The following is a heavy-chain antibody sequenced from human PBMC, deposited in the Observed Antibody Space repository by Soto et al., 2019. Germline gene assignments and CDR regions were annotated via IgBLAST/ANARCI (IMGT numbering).Heavy chain of an antibody. CDR3: ARGTSSGWYSNWFDP. V-gene: IGHV4-59*01. CDR1: GGSISSYY. CDR2: IYYSGST. D-gene: IGHD6-19*01. Sequence: SETLSLTCTVSGGSISSYYWSWIRQPRGKGLGWIGYIYYSGSTNDNPSLKGGVTISVDTSKNQASLKGSSVRATDTAVYFCARGTSSGWYSNWFDPWGQGTLVTGSS. J-gene: IGHJ5*02.